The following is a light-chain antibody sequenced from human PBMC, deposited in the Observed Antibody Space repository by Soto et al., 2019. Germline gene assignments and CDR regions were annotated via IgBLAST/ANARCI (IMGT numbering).Light chain of an antibody. V-gene: IGKV1-17*01. CDR2: SAS. Sequence: DIQLTQSPSSLAASVGDRVTITCRASQDIINNLGWYQQKPGKAPQRLIYSASSLVRGVSSRFSGGGCGTECTLTINRLQPEDFATYYCLQNNAYPITLGGETRVEI. J-gene: IGKJ4*02. CDR1: QDIINN. CDR3: LQNNAYPIT.